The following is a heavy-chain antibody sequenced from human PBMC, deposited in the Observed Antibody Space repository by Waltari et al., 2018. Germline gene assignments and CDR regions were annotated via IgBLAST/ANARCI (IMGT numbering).Heavy chain of an antibody. D-gene: IGHD6-13*01. CDR3: AKDRSFMPGSWHPLDY. Sequence: EVQLLESGGGLVQPGGSLRLSGAASGFTFCRYALTWVRQAPGKGPEWVSVISGTSATTHYADSVKGRFTISRDNSKNTLYLQMNSLRVEDTAVYYCAKDRSFMPGSWHPLDYWGQGALVTVSS. J-gene: IGHJ4*02. CDR2: ISGTSATT. V-gene: IGHV3-23*01. CDR1: GFTFCRYA.